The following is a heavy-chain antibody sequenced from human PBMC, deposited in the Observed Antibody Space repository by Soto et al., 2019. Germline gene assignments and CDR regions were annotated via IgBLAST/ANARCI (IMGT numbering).Heavy chain of an antibody. V-gene: IGHV4-39*01. Sequence: SETLSLTCTVSGGSISSSSYYWGWIRQPPGKGLEWIGSIYYSGSTYYNPSLKSRVTISVDTSKNQFSLKLSSVTAADTAVYYCASLTIAAAGTFFDYWGQGT. CDR2: IYYSGST. J-gene: IGHJ4*02. CDR1: GGSISSSSYY. D-gene: IGHD6-13*01. CDR3: ASLTIAAAGTFFDY.